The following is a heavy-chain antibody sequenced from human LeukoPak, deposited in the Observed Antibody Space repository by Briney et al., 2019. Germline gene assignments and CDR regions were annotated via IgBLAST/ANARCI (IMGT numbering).Heavy chain of an antibody. CDR3: ARGPQRRDILTGYYSYYYYYMDV. CDR1: GGTFSSYA. D-gene: IGHD3-9*01. CDR2: IIPIFGTA. V-gene: IGHV1-69*13. Sequence: SVKVSCKASGGTFSSYAISWVRQAPGQGLEWMGGIIPIFGTANYAQKFQGRVTITADESTSTAYMELSSLRSEDTAVYYCARGPQRRDILTGYYSYYYYYMDVWAKGPRSPSP. J-gene: IGHJ6*03.